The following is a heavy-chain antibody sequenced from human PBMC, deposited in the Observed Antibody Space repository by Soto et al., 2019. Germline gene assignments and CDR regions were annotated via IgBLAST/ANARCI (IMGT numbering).Heavy chain of an antibody. V-gene: IGHV6-1*01. CDR1: GDSVSESGVS. CDR2: TNYGSKWSY. D-gene: IGHD2-15*01. Sequence: PSQTLSLTCAISGDSVSESGVSWNWIRQSPSRGLEWLGRTNYGSKWSYAYAESVRSRITISADTSKNQFSLHLTSMTAEDTAVYYCARGGLYASLNVVVVVAARNNLNWFDPWGQGTLVTVSS. J-gene: IGHJ5*02. CDR3: ARGGLYASLNVVVVVAARNNLNWFDP.